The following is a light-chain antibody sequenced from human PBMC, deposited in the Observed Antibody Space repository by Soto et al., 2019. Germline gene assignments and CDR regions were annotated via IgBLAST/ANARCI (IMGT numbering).Light chain of an antibody. V-gene: IGKV1-5*01. CDR1: QSISSW. Sequence: DIQMTQSPSTLSASVGDRVTITCRASQSISSWLAWYQQKPGKAPKLLIYDASSLESGVPSRFSGSGSGTEFTLTISSLQPDEFATYYCQQYNSYSMYTFGQGTKREIK. CDR2: DAS. J-gene: IGKJ2*01. CDR3: QQYNSYSMYT.